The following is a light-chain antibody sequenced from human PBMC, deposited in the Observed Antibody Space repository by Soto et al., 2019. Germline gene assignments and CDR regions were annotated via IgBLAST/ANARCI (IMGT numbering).Light chain of an antibody. V-gene: IGKV1-5*01. Sequence: DIRVTQSPSTLSASVADRVTITCRASQSISSWLAWYQQKPGKAPKLLIYDASSLESGVPSRFSGSGSGTEFTLTISSLQPDDFATYYCQQYNSYTFGQGTKVEIK. J-gene: IGKJ1*01. CDR2: DAS. CDR3: QQYNSYT. CDR1: QSISSW.